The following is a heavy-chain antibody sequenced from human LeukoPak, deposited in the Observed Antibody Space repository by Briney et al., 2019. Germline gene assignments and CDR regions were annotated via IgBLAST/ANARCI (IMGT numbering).Heavy chain of an antibody. CDR1: GFTFSSYS. V-gene: IGHV3-48*04. Sequence: PGGSLRLSCAASGFTFSSYSMNWVRQAPGKGLEWISYISGSGSPTSYADSMKGRLTISRDNAKNSLYLQVNSLRAEDTAVYYCARDSEFSFDYWGQGALVTVSS. CDR2: ISGSGSPT. CDR3: ARDSEFSFDY. J-gene: IGHJ4*02. D-gene: IGHD1-14*01.